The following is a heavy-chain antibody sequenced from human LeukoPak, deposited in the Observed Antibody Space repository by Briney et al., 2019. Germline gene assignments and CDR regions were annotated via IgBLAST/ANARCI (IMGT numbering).Heavy chain of an antibody. CDR2: INPNSGGA. CDR3: ARDREVGSTDDAFDI. V-gene: IGHV1-2*06. CDR1: GYTFTGHY. D-gene: IGHD3-10*01. J-gene: IGHJ3*02. Sequence: GASVKVSCKASGYTFTGHYMHWVRQAPGQGLEWMGRINPNSGGANYAQKFQDRVTMTRDTSISTAYMELSGLRSDDTAVYYCARDREVGSTDDAFDIWGQGTRVIVSS.